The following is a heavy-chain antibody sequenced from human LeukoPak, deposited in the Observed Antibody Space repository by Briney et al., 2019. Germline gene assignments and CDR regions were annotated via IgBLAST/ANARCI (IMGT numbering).Heavy chain of an antibody. CDR1: GGSISSYY. J-gene: IGHJ4*02. V-gene: IGHV4-59*01. CDR2: ISYSGST. D-gene: IGHD3-10*01. Sequence: SETLPLTCTVSGGSISSYYWTWIRQPPGKGREGMGYISYSGSTNYNPSLKGRATISVDTSKNQFSLQLSSVTAADTAVYYCARRNYDSGSSFDYWGQGTLVPVSS. CDR3: ARRNYDSGSSFDY.